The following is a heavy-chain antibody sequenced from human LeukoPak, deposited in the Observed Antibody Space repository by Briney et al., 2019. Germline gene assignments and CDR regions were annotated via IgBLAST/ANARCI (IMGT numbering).Heavy chain of an antibody. D-gene: IGHD3-16*01. CDR1: GFTFSSYW. J-gene: IGHJ6*02. CDR2: INHNGNVN. V-gene: IGHV3-7*03. Sequence: GGSLRLSCAASGFTFSSYWMNWARQAPGKGLGWVASINHNGNVNYYVDSVKGRFTISRDNAKNSLYLQMSNLRAEDTAVYFCARGGGLDVWGQGAAVTVSS. CDR3: ARGGGLDV.